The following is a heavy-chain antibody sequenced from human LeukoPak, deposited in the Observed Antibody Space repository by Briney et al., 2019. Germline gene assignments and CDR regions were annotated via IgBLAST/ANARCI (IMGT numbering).Heavy chain of an antibody. J-gene: IGHJ4*02. CDR3: ARDHHSSGWYPFDY. D-gene: IGHD6-19*01. CDR1: GFTFSSHS. CDR2: ISSSSSYI. V-gene: IGHV3-21*01. Sequence: GGSLRLSCAASGFTFSSHSMNWVRQAPGKGLEWVSSISSSSSYIYYADSVKGRFTISRDNAKNSLYLQMNSLRAEDTAVYYCARDHHSSGWYPFDYWGQGTLVTVSS.